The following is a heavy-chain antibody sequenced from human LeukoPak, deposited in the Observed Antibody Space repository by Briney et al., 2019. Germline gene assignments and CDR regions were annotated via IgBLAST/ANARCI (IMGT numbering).Heavy chain of an antibody. CDR1: GGSISNSY. CDR3: ARDLTAQNWFDP. CDR2: IYKSGST. V-gene: IGHV4-59*01. Sequence: SVTLSLTCTVSGGSISNSYWSWIRQSPGKGLEWIGYIYKSGSTNYNLSLKSRVTISVDTSKNQFSLKLSSVTAADTAVYYCARDLTAQNWFDPWGQGTLVTVSS. J-gene: IGHJ5*02.